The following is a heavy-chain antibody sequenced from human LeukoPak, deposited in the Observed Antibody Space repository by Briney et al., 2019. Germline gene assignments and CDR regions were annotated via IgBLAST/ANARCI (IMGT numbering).Heavy chain of an antibody. CDR3: ARANPTTMAGFDY. CDR2: INPNSGGT. V-gene: IGHV1-2*02. J-gene: IGHJ4*02. D-gene: IGHD4/OR15-4a*01. Sequence: ASVKVSCKASGYTFTGYYMHWVRQAPGQGLEWMGWINPNSGGTNYAQKFQGRVTMTRDTSISTAYTGLSRLRSDDAAVYYCARANPTTMAGFDYWGQGTLVTVSS. CDR1: GYTFTGYY.